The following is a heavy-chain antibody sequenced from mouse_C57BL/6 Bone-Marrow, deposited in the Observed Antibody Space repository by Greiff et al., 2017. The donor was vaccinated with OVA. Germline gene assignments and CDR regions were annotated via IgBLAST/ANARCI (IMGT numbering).Heavy chain of an antibody. J-gene: IGHJ1*03. V-gene: IGHV5-6*02. CDR2: ISSGGSYT. CDR3: AGRLDYYGSSFWYFDV. D-gene: IGHD1-1*01. Sequence: EVKLMESGGDLVKPGGSLKLSCAASGFTFSSYGMSWVRQTPDKRLEWVATISSGGSYTYYPDSVKGRFTISRDNAKNTLYLQMSSLKSEDTAMYYCAGRLDYYGSSFWYFDVWGTGTTVTVSS. CDR1: GFTFSSYG.